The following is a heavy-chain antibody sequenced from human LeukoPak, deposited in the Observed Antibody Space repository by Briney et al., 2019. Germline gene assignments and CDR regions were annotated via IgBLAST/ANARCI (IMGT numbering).Heavy chain of an antibody. V-gene: IGHV3-48*03. Sequence: GETLRLSCAASGFTFSSFEMHWVRQAPGKGLEWVSYISSSGDTLYYANSMKGRFTISRDNAKNSLYLQMNSLRAEDTAVYYCAKDFKCELWGQGTLVTV. J-gene: IGHJ4*02. CDR1: GFTFSSFE. D-gene: IGHD4/OR15-4a*01. CDR2: ISSSGDTL. CDR3: AKDFKCEL.